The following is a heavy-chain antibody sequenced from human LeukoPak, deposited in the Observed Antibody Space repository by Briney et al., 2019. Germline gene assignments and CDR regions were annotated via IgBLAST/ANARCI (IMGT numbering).Heavy chain of an antibody. CDR1: GFTFSIYA. CDR2: ITSSGDSA. Sequence: GGSLRLSCPASGFTFSIYAMTWVRQAPGKGLEWVSTITSSGDSAYYADSVKGRFTISRDNSKNTLSLQMNSLRAEDTAVYYCARGGDVVGALFDSWGQGTLVTVSS. V-gene: IGHV3-23*01. CDR3: ARGGDVVGALFDS. J-gene: IGHJ4*02. D-gene: IGHD1-26*01.